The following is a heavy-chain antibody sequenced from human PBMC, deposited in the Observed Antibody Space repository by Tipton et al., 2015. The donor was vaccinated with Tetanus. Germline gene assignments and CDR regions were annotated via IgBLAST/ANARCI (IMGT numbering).Heavy chain of an antibody. Sequence: TLSLTCDVSGGPVSSSNWWSWVRQAPGKGLEWIGEIYYSGLAFSKPSLKSRVSISIDTSQNQFSLRLTSVTAADTAVYFCARNVYTVTNDAFDIWGHGTLVNVSS. D-gene: IGHD4-11*01. CDR1: GGPVSSSNW. J-gene: IGHJ3*02. CDR3: ARNVYTVTNDAFDI. V-gene: IGHV4/OR15-8*02. CDR2: IYYSGLA.